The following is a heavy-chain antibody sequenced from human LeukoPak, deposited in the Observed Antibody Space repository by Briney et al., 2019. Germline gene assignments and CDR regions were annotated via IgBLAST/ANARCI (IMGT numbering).Heavy chain of an antibody. D-gene: IGHD2-2*01. CDR1: GFTFSSYA. CDR3: AREMGRVVVPAAIAAFDI. CDR2: ISYDGSNK. J-gene: IGHJ3*02. V-gene: IGHV3-30*01. Sequence: GGSLRLSCAASGFTFSSYAMPWVRQAPGKGLEWVAVISYDGSNKYYADSVKGRFTISRDNSKNTLYLQMNSLRAEDTAVYYCAREMGRVVVPAAIAAFDIWGQGTMVTVSS.